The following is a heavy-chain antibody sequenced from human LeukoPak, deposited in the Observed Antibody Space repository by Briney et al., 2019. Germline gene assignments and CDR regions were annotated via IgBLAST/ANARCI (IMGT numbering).Heavy chain of an antibody. CDR2: IYSGGST. CDR3: ATGITVTYYYYGMDV. J-gene: IGHJ6*02. CDR1: GFTVSSNY. Sequence: GGSLRLSCAASGFTVSSNYMSWVRQAPGKGLEWVSVIYSGGSTYYADSVKGRFTISRDNSKNTLYLQMNSLRAEDTAVYYCATGITVTYYYYGMDVWGQGTTVTVSS. D-gene: IGHD4-17*01. V-gene: IGHV3-66*01.